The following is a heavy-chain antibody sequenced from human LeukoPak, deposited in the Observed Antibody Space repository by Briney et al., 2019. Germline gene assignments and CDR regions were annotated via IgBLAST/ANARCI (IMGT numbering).Heavy chain of an antibody. Sequence: PSETLSLTCTVSGGSISSSSYYWGWIRQPPGKGLEWIGSIYYSGSTYYNPSLKSRVTISVDTSKNQFSLKLSSVTAADTAVYYCARGAWLYWYFDLWGRGTLVTVSS. D-gene: IGHD3-9*01. CDR2: IYYSGST. CDR3: ARGAWLYWYFDL. V-gene: IGHV4-39*07. J-gene: IGHJ2*01. CDR1: GGSISSSSYY.